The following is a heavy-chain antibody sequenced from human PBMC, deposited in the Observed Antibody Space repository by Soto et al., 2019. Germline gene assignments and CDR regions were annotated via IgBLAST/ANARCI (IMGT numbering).Heavy chain of an antibody. CDR2: ISCNAGSS. CDR1: GFTFSTYA. D-gene: IGHD6-19*01. CDR3: ANRGFNNGNVWSPFYY. J-gene: IGHJ4*02. Sequence: EVQLLESGGGLVQPGGSLRLSCVASGFTFSTYAMTWVRQAPGKGLEWVSSISCNAGSSYYADSVKGRFTISRDNSKNTLYLQMHSLRAEDMAVYYCANRGFNNGNVWSPFYYWGQGTLVTVSS. V-gene: IGHV3-23*01.